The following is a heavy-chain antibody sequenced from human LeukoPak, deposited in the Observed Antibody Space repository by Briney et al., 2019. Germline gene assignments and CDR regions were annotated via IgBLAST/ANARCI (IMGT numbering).Heavy chain of an antibody. D-gene: IGHD1-14*01. CDR2: INWSGGST. CDR3: ARAPITGPFYFDY. J-gene: IGHJ4*02. CDR1: GFAFDEHG. Sequence: GGSLRLSCTASGFAFDEHGMSWVRQVPGKGLEWVSGINWSGGSTGYADPLRGRFTISRDNAKNSLYLQMDSLRAEDTALYYCARAPITGPFYFDYWGQGTLVTVSS. V-gene: IGHV3-20*04.